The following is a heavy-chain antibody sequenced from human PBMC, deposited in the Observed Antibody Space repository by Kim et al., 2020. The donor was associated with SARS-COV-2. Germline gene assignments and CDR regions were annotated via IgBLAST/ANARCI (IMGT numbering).Heavy chain of an antibody. J-gene: IGHJ4*02. Sequence: SVKGRFTISRDNSKNTLYLQMNSLGAEDTAVYYCAKTGAGYYGSGSFDYWGQGTLVTVSS. CDR3: AKTGAGYYGSGSFDY. D-gene: IGHD3-10*01. V-gene: IGHV3-30*02.